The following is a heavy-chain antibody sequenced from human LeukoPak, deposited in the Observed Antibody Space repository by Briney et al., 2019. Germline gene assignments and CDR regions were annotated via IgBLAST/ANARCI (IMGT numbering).Heavy chain of an antibody. V-gene: IGHV4-30-2*01. CDR1: GGSISSGGYY. CDR2: IYHSGST. J-gene: IGHJ4*02. D-gene: IGHD3-10*01. CDR3: ARDRFTMIRGVSPGDY. Sequence: PSQTLSLTCTVSGGSISSGGYYWSWIRQPPGKGLERIGYIYHSGSTYYNPSLKSRVTISVDRSKNQFSLKLSSVTAADTAVYYCARDRFTMIRGVSPGDYWGQGTLVTVSS.